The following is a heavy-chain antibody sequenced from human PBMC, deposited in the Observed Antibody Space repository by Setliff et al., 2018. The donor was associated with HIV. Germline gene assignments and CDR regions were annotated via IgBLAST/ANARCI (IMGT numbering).Heavy chain of an antibody. J-gene: IGHJ4*02. D-gene: IGHD2-2*01. CDR3: ARVYCSIASCYDEYYFDY. CDR1: GYTFSTYA. CDR2: INAGNGKT. Sequence: ASVKVSCKASGYTFSTYAMHRVRQAPGQRLEWMGWINAGNGKTKYSQKFQGRVTVTRDASTSTVYMDLSSLRSDDTAVYFCARVYCSIASCYDEYYFDYWGQGTLVTVSS. V-gene: IGHV1-3*01.